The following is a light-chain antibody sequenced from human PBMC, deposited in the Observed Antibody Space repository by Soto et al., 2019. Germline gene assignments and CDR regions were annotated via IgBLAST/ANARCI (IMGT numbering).Light chain of an antibody. CDR2: DVS. CDR3: CSYAGSYTDV. J-gene: IGLJ1*01. Sequence: QSALTQPRSVSGSPGQSVTISCTGTSSDVGSYNYVSWYQQHPGKAPKLIIYDVSSRPSGVPDRFSGSKSGNTASLTISGLQAEDEVDYYCCSYAGSYTDVFGTGTKLTVL. CDR1: SSDVGSYNY. V-gene: IGLV2-11*01.